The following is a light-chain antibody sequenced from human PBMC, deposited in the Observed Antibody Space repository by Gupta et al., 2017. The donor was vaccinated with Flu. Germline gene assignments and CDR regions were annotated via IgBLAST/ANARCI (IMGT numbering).Light chain of an antibody. CDR1: QGISSY. Sequence: DIQLTQSPSFLSASVGDRVTITCRASQGISSYLAWYQQKPGKAPKLLIYAASTLQSGVPSRFSGSGSGTEFTLTISSRQPEDFATYYCQQLNSYPAFTFGHGTKVDIK. V-gene: IGKV1-9*01. J-gene: IGKJ3*01. CDR3: QQLNSYPAFT. CDR2: AAS.